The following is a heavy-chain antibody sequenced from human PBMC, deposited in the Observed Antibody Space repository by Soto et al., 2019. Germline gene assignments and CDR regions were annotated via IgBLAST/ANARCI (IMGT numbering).Heavy chain of an antibody. CDR2: INAGNGNT. V-gene: IGHV1-3*01. CDR1: GYTFTSYA. Sequence: GASVKVSCKASGYTFTSYAMHWVRQAPGQRLEWMGWINAGNGNTKYSQKFQGRVTITRDTSASTAYMELSSLRSEDTAVYYCARAPIAARPDIDYWGQGTMVTVYS. J-gene: IGHJ4*02. D-gene: IGHD6-6*01. CDR3: ARAPIAARPDIDY.